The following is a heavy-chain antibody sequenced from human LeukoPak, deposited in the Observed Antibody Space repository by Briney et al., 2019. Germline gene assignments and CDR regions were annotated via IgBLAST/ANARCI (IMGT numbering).Heavy chain of an antibody. CDR1: GGSFSGYY. V-gene: IGHV3-7*01. CDR2: IKQDGSEK. J-gene: IGHJ6*02. Sequence: ETLSLTCAVYGGSFSGYYWSWVRQAPGKGLEWVANIKQDGSEKYYVDSVKGRFTISRDNAKNSLYLQMNSLRAEDTAVYYCARDPGPRIQGVVVISIYYYYGMGVWGQGTTVTVSS. D-gene: IGHD3-22*01. CDR3: ARDPGPRIQGVVVISIYYYYGMGV.